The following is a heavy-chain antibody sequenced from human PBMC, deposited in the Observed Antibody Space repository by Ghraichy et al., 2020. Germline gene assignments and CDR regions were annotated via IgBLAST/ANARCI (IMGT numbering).Heavy chain of an antibody. V-gene: IGHV3-30-3*01. CDR3: ARVKERTKSGGVDWYYGMDV. CDR1: GFTFSSYA. Sequence: GSLRLSCAASGFTFSSYAMHWVRQAPGKGLEWVAVISYDGSNKYYADSVKGRFTISRDNSKNTLYLQMNSLRAEDTAVYYCARVKERTKSGGVDWYYGMDVWGQGTTVTVSS. CDR2: ISYDGSNK. J-gene: IGHJ6*02. D-gene: IGHD2-15*01.